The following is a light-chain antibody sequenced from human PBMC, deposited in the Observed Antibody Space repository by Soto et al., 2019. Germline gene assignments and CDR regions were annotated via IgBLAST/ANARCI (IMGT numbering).Light chain of an antibody. CDR1: KLGDTY. CDR2: QDA. J-gene: IGLJ2*01. V-gene: IGLV3-1*01. CDR3: QAWHSTTPVV. Sequence: SHELTQPPSVSVSPGQTASITCSGDKLGDTYSCWYQQKPGQSPVLVIYQDAKRPSGIPERFSGSNSGNTATLTISGTQAMDEADYYCQAWHSTTPVVFGGGTKVTVL.